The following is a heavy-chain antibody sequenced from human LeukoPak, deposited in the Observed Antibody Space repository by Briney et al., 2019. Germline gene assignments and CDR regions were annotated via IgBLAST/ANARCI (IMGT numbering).Heavy chain of an antibody. D-gene: IGHD4-17*01. CDR2: INEDEREK. V-gene: IGHV3-7*01. Sequence: GGSLRLSCAASGFSLSSYWMSWVRQAPGKGLEWVATINEDEREKYYVASVKGRFTIYRDNVKNSLYLQMNSLRVEETGGYYCATXXGSLXSDYLRDAXXXWGQGXTVTVSS. CDR3: ATXXGSLXSDYLRDAXXX. J-gene: IGHJ6*02. CDR1: GFSLSSYW.